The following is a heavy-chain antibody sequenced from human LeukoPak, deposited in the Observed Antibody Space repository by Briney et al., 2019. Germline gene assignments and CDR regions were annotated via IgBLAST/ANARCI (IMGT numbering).Heavy chain of an antibody. Sequence: ASVKVSCKASGYTFTGYYMHWVRQAPGQGLEWMGWINPNSGGTNYAQKFQGRVTMTRDTSISTAYMELSRLRSDDTAVYYCARVPVGATTFGEYYFDYWGQGTLATVSS. J-gene: IGHJ4*02. CDR1: GYTFTGYY. V-gene: IGHV1-2*02. CDR3: ARVPVGATTFGEYYFDY. D-gene: IGHD1-26*01. CDR2: INPNSGGT.